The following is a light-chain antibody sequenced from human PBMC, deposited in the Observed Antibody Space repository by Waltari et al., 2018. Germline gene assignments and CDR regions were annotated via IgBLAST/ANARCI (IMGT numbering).Light chain of an antibody. CDR1: QSVSKY. CDR3: QNHERLPAT. Sequence: EVVLTQSPGTLSLSPRESATLSCRASQSVSKYWAWYQQRPGQAPRLLIYAASTRATGVPDRFSGSGFGTDFSLTISRLEPEDFAVYYCQNHERLPATFGQGTKVEIK. CDR2: AAS. V-gene: IGKV3-20*01. J-gene: IGKJ1*01.